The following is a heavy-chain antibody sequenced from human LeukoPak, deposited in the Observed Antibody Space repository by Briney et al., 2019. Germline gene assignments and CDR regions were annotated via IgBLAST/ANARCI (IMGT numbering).Heavy chain of an antibody. V-gene: IGHV3-23*01. CDR2: ISGSGGST. CDR1: GFTFSSYA. D-gene: IGHD3-10*01. CDR3: ATDRRVSMNRGGPSRY. J-gene: IGHJ4*02. Sequence: PGGSLRLSCAASGFTFSSYAMSWVRQAPGKGQEWVSGISGSGGSTYYAASVKGRFIISRDNSKNTLDLQMNSLRPEDTGAYYCATDRRVSMNRGGPSRYWGQGTLVIVSS.